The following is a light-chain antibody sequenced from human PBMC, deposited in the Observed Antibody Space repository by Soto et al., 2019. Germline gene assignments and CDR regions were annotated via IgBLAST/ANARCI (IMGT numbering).Light chain of an antibody. CDR2: RNN. V-gene: IGLV1-47*01. J-gene: IGLJ2*01. CDR1: SSNIGSNY. Sequence: QSVLTQPPSASGTPGQRVTISCSGSSSNIGSNYVYWYQQLPGTAPKLLIYRNNQLPSGVPDRFSGSKSGTSASLAISGLRSEDEADYYCAAWDDSLSVRFGGGTKLTVL. CDR3: AAWDDSLSVR.